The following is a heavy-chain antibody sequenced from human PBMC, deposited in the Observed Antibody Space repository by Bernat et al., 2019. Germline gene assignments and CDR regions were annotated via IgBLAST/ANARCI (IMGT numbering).Heavy chain of an antibody. CDR2: ISSSGSTI. D-gene: IGHD2-2*01. CDR3: AREVDYCSSTSCYAPGYMDV. CDR1: GFTFSSYE. J-gene: IGHJ6*03. Sequence: EVQLVESGGGLVQPGGSLRLSCAASGFTFSSYEMNWVRQAPGKGLELVSYISSSGSTIYYADSVKGRFTISRDNAKNSLYLQMNSLRAEDTAVYYCAREVDYCSSTSCYAPGYMDVWGKGTTVTVSS. V-gene: IGHV3-48*03.